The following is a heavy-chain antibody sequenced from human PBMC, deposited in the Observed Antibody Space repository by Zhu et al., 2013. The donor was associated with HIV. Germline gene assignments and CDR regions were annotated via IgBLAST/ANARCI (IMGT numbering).Heavy chain of an antibody. CDR3: ARGLTRTSSVNHGRAAFDL. D-gene: IGHD2-15*01. CDR2: INPSGGNA. V-gene: IGHV1-46*01. CDR1: GYTFTKYY. J-gene: IGHJ1*01. Sequence: QVQLVQSGAEVKKPGASVKVSCMASGYTFTKYYMNWVRQAPGQGLEWMGMINPSGGNANYAQKFNDRVALTRATSFDRIYLFVSRLRPDDTAVYFCARGLTRTSSVNHGRAAFDLWGQGTLLSVAA.